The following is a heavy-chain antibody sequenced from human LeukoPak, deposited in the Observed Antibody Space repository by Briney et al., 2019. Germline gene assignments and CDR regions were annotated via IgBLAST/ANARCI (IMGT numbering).Heavy chain of an antibody. D-gene: IGHD6-6*01. CDR2: ISSSSSYI. J-gene: IGHJ4*02. V-gene: IGHV3-21*01. CDR1: GFTFSGYS. CDR3: ARANGGSSSSTFDY. Sequence: GGSLRLSCAASGFTFSGYSMNWVRQAPGKGLEWVSSISSSSSYIYYADSVKGRFTISRDNAKNSLYLQMNSLRAEDTAVYYCARANGGSSSSTFDYWGQGTLVTVSS.